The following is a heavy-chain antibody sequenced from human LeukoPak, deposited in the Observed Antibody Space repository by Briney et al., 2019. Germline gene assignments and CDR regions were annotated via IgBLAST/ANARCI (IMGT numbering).Heavy chain of an antibody. CDR1: GGSFSGYY. D-gene: IGHD6-19*01. CDR2: IYTSGST. J-gene: IGHJ6*02. CDR3: ARDRSSGWPYYYYYGMDV. Sequence: SETLSLTCAVYGGSFSGYYWSWIRQPAGKGLEWIGRIYTSGSTNYNPSLKSRVTMSVDTSKNQFSLKLSSVTAADTAVYYCARDRSSGWPYYYYYGMDVWGLGTTVTVSS. V-gene: IGHV4-4*07.